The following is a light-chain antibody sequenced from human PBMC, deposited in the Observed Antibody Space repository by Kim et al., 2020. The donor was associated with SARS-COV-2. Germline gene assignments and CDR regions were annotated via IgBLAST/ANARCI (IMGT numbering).Light chain of an antibody. V-gene: IGLV3-19*01. CDR1: SLRSYY. J-gene: IGLJ2*01. CDR3: NSRDSNDNVL. Sequence: SSELTQYPAVSVALGQTVRITCQGDSLRSYYATWYQQKPGQAPIVVMYGKNNRPSGIPDRFSGSSSGNTASLTITGTQAGDEADYYCNSRDSNDNVLFGGGTKLTVL. CDR2: GKN.